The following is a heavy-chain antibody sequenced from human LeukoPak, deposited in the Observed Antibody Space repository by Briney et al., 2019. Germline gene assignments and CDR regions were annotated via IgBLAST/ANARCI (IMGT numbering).Heavy chain of an antibody. V-gene: IGHV4-59*01. D-gene: IGHD3-10*01. Sequence: SETLSLTCTVSGGSISSYYWSWIRQPPGKGLEWIGYIYSSGSTNYNPSLRSRVTISLDTSKNQFSLKLSSVTAADTALYYCGRAPCFGSCRGLEVWGKGTTPTVPS. CDR1: GGSISSYY. CDR2: IYSSGST. J-gene: IGHJ6*04. CDR3: GRAPCFGSCRGLEV.